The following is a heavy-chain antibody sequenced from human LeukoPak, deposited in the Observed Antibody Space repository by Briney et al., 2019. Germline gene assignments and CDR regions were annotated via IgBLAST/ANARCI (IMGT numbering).Heavy chain of an antibody. Sequence: ASVKVSCKASGYTFTGYYMHWVRQAPGQGLEWMGIINPSGGSTSYAQKFQGRVTMTRDTSISTAYMELSRLRSDDTAVYYWWGGGGSLVVIFEYWGQGTLV. V-gene: IGHV1-2*02. CDR3: WGGGGSLVVIFEY. D-gene: IGHD1-26*01. CDR2: INPSGGST. J-gene: IGHJ4*02. CDR1: GYTFTGYY.